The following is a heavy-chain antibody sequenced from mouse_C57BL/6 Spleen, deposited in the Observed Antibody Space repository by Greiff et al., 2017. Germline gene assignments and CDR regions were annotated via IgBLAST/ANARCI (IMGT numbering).Heavy chain of an antibody. CDR2: FVPTSGGT. CDR3: ARAITTVVDFDY. J-gene: IGHJ2*01. D-gene: IGHD1-1*01. Sequence: QVQLQQPGAELVKPGASVKLSCKASGYTFPSYWMPWVKQRPGRGLDWIGRFVPTSGGTKYNEQFKSKATLPVDKPSSTADMQLSSLTSEDSAVYYCARAITTVVDFDYWGQGTTLTVSS. V-gene: IGHV1-72*01. CDR1: GYTFPSYW.